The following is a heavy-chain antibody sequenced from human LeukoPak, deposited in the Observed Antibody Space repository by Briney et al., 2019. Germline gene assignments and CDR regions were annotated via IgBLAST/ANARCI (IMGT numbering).Heavy chain of an antibody. CDR2: ISGSGGST. Sequence: GGSLRLSCAASGFTFSSYAMSWVRQAPGKGLEWVSAISGSGGSTYYADSVKGRFTISRDNSKNTLHLQMNSLRVEDTAVYYCTKDLGTSGWYCDYWGQGTLVTVSS. J-gene: IGHJ4*02. V-gene: IGHV3-23*01. CDR3: TKDLGTSGWYCDY. D-gene: IGHD6-19*01. CDR1: GFTFSSYA.